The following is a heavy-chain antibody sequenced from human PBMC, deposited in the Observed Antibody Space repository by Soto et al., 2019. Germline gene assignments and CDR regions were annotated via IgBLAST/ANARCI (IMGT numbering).Heavy chain of an antibody. CDR2: IYYSGST. J-gene: IGHJ6*02. V-gene: IGHV4-59*01. CDR1: GGSISSYY. CDR3: ARVERYFDWTPHSYYYGMDV. D-gene: IGHD3-9*01. Sequence: PSETLSLSCTVSGGSISSYYWSWIRQPPGKGLEWIGYIYYSGSTNYNPSLKSRVTISVDTSKNQFSLNLSSVTAADTAVYYCARVERYFDWTPHSYYYGMDVWGQGTTVTVS.